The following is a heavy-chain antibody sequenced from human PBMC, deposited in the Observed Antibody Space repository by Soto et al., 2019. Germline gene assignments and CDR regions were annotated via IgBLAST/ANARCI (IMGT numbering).Heavy chain of an antibody. J-gene: IGHJ4*02. Sequence: GGSLRLSCAASGFTFSSYGMHWVRQAPGKGLEWVAVIWYDGSNKYYADSVKGRFTISRDNSKNTLYLQMNSLRAEDTAVYYCARGGRQYCSSTSCYFLDYWGQGTLVTVSS. CDR1: GFTFSSYG. CDR2: IWYDGSNK. CDR3: ARGGRQYCSSTSCYFLDY. D-gene: IGHD2-2*01. V-gene: IGHV3-33*01.